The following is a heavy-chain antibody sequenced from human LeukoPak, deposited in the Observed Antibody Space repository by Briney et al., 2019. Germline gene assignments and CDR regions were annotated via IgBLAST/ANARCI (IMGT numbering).Heavy chain of an antibody. V-gene: IGHV3-30*03. D-gene: IGHD6-13*01. CDR3: ARDRQQLFDY. CDR2: ISYDGSNK. J-gene: IGHJ4*02. CDR1: GFTFSSYG. Sequence: GRSLRLSCAASGFTFSSYGIHWVRQAPGKGLEWVAVISYDGSNKYYADSVKGRFTISRDNSKNTLYLLINSLRAEDTAVYYCARDRQQLFDYWGQGTLVTVSS.